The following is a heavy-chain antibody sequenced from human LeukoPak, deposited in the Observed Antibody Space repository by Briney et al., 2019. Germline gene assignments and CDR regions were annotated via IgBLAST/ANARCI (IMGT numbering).Heavy chain of an antibody. D-gene: IGHD6-13*01. Sequence: ASMKVSCKASGYTFTAYYIHWVRQAPGQGLEWMGWIDPNSGDTKYVEKFQGRVTMTRDTSISTAYMELSRLRSDDTAVYYCARDPSRYSSSWYPRYNWFDPWGQGTLVTVSS. J-gene: IGHJ5*02. V-gene: IGHV1-2*02. CDR1: GYTFTAYY. CDR2: IDPNSGDT. CDR3: ARDPSRYSSSWYPRYNWFDP.